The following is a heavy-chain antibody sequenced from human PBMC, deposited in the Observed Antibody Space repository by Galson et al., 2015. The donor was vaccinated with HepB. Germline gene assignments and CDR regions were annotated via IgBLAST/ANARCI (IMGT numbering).Heavy chain of an antibody. CDR1: GGTFSSYA. CDR2: IIPILGIA. J-gene: IGHJ6*03. Sequence: SVKVSCKASGGTFSSYAISWVRQAPGQGLEWMGGIIPILGIANYAQKFQGRVTITADKSTSTAYMELSSLRSEDTAVYYCASPSIAAHAYYYYYYMDVWGKGTTVTVSS. CDR3: ASPSIAAHAYYYYYYMDV. V-gene: IGHV1-69*10. D-gene: IGHD6-6*01.